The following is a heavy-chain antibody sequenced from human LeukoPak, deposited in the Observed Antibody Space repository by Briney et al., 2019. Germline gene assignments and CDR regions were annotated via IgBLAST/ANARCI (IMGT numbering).Heavy chain of an antibody. J-gene: IGHJ4*02. CDR2: NYHSGST. D-gene: IGHD6-19*01. V-gene: IGHV4-4*02. CDR1: GDSITSTNL. CDR3: ARGGNSAWYFDY. Sequence: SATLSLTCSVSGDSITSTNLRSWVRQPPGKGLELIGDNYHSGSTNYNPSLKSRVTITIDRSRNQFSLRLNSVTAADTAVYYCARGGNSAWYFDYWGQGTLVTVSA.